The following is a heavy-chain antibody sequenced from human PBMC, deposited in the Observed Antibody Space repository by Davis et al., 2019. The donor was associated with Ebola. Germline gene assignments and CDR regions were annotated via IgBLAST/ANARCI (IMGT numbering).Heavy chain of an antibody. CDR1: GSTFSRFG. J-gene: IGHJ2*01. Sequence: GESLKISCAASGSTFSRFGMHWVRQAPGKGLEWVAFIRYDGDNKYYADSVKGRFTISRDNSKNTLYLQMSSLRAEDTAVYYCARDLPGGDWYFDLWGRGTLVTVSS. CDR3: ARDLPGGDWYFDL. D-gene: IGHD1-14*01. V-gene: IGHV3-30*02. CDR2: IRYDGDNK.